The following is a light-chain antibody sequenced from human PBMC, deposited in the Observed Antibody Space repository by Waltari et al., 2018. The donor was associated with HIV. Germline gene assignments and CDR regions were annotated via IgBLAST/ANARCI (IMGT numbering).Light chain of an antibody. Sequence: DIQMTQSPSSLSASVGDRVTITCRASQGIAKYLNWYQHKPGKAPKLLIYAATSVQGGVPSTFSGSGSGTDFTLTITSLQPEDFATYFCLQTYSTPLTFGGGTKLEIK. CDR1: QGIAKY. J-gene: IGKJ4*01. CDR3: LQTYSTPLT. CDR2: AAT. V-gene: IGKV1-39*01.